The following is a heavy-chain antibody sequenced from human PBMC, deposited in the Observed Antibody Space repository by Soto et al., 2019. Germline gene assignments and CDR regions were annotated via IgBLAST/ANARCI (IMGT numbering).Heavy chain of an antibody. CDR1: GGSISSSYW. V-gene: IGHV4-4*02. CDR2: IFHSGNT. D-gene: IGHD4-17*01. J-gene: IGHJ4*02. CDR3: ARVDNGGNFAY. Sequence: QVQLQQSGPGLVKPSGTLSLTCAVSGGSISSSYWWSWVRQPPGKGLEWIGEIFHSGNTNYNPSLKSRVTISIDKCKNQFSLKVSSVTAADTAVYYCARVDNGGNFAYWCQGTLLTVSS.